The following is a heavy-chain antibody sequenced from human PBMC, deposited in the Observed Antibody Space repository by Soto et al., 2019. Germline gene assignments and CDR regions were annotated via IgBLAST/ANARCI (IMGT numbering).Heavy chain of an antibody. CDR3: ASRVGSTLGY. CDR2: IIPIFGTV. V-gene: IGHV1-69*06. CDR1: AGTFISYP. Sequence: SAKVSFKASAGTFISYPINWVRQAPGQGLEWLGGIIPIFGTVNYAQKFQGRVTITAVKSTNTAYMDLSSLRSDDTAVYYCASRVGSTLGYWGQGTLVTVSS. J-gene: IGHJ4*02. D-gene: IGHD1-26*01.